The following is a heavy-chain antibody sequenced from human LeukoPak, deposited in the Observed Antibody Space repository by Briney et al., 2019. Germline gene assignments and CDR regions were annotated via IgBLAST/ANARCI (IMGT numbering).Heavy chain of an antibody. CDR2: ISYSGST. D-gene: IGHD1-1*01. CDR1: GGSISSTNYY. V-gene: IGHV4-39*01. Sequence: NTSETLSLTCTVTGGSISSTNYYWGWLRQPPGKGLEWIGSISYSGSTYYNPSLKSRVTIYVDTSKKQISLKLSSVTAADTAVYYCARQVSGTYDYWGQGTLVTVSS. CDR3: ARQVSGTYDY. J-gene: IGHJ4*02.